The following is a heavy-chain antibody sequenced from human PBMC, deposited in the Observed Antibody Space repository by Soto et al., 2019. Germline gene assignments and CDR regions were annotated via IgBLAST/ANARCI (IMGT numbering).Heavy chain of an antibody. J-gene: IGHJ5*02. CDR1: GGSISSSSYY. CDR3: ARPSRGGNSRLWFDP. V-gene: IGHV4-39*01. CDR2: IYYSGST. D-gene: IGHD2-21*02. Sequence: KTSETLSPTCTVSGGSISSSSYYWGWIRQPPGKGLEWIGSIYYSGSTYYNPTLKSRVTISVHTSKNQCSLKLSSVTAADPAVYYGARPSRGGNSRLWFDPWGQGTLVTVSS.